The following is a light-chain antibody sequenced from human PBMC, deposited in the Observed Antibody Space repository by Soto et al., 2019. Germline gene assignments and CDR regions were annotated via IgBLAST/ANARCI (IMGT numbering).Light chain of an antibody. J-gene: IGLJ1*01. Sequence: QSVLTQPPSASGSPGQSVTIACTGTSSDVGAYDYVSWYQQHPGKAPKLMIYAINKRPSGVPDRFSGSKSGNTASLTVSGLQAEDEADYYCSSFAGSNNFPYVFGSGTKLTVL. CDR2: AIN. CDR3: SSFAGSNNFPYV. V-gene: IGLV2-8*01. CDR1: SSDVGAYDY.